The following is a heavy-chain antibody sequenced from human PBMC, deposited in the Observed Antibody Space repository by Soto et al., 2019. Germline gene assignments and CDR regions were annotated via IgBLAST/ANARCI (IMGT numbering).Heavy chain of an antibody. CDR2: IYWDNDK. J-gene: IGHJ4*02. D-gene: IGHD4-17*01. CDR1: GFSLSTSGVG. V-gene: IGHV2-5*02. Sequence: QITLKESGPTLVKPTQTLTLTCTFSGFSLSTSGVGVGWIRQPPGKALELLALIYWDNDKPYSPSLKNMLTIPKYTSKNHVVLTMTNMDPVDTATYYCALHGPTVTLDYCGQGTLVTVSS. CDR3: ALHGPTVTLDY.